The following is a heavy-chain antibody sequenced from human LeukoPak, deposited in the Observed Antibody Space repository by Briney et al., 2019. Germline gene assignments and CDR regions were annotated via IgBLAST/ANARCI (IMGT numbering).Heavy chain of an antibody. J-gene: IGHJ6*02. V-gene: IGHV3-30*18. CDR1: GFTFSYYA. CDR3: AKDRSPTGSYYGMDV. Sequence: GGSLRLSCAASGFTFSYYAMRWVRQAPGKGLEWVAVISNDGSKKFYIDSVKGRFTVSSDKSTDTLYLQMNSLRPEDTAVYYCAKDRSPTGSYYGMDVWGQGTTVIVSS. CDR2: ISNDGSKK. D-gene: IGHD1-1*01.